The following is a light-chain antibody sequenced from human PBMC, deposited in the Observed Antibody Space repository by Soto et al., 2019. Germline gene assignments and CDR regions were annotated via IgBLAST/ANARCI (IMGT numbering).Light chain of an antibody. CDR1: QSISTW. Sequence: DIQMTQSPSTLPASVGDRVTITCRANQSISTWLAWYQQKPGKAPNLLIYKASTLKSGVPSRFSGSGSGTEFTLTISGLQSEDFAVYYCQQYNSWPITFGQGTRLEIK. V-gene: IGKV1-5*03. CDR2: KAS. J-gene: IGKJ5*01. CDR3: QQYNSWPIT.